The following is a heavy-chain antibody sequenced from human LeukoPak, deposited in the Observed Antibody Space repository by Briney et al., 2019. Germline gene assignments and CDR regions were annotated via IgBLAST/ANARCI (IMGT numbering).Heavy chain of an antibody. CDR2: IYYSGST. Sequence: SDTLSLTCTVSGGSISSYYWSWIRQPPGKGLEWIGYIYYSGSTNCNPSLKSRVTISVDTSKNQFSLKLSSVTAADTAVYYCARYGSGSYYYYYGMDVWGKGTTVTVSS. V-gene: IGHV4-59*07. J-gene: IGHJ6*04. CDR3: ARYGSGSYYYYYGMDV. D-gene: IGHD3-10*01. CDR1: GGSISSYY.